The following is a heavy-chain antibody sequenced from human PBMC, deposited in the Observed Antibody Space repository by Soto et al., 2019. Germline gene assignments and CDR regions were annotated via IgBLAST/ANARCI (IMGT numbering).Heavy chain of an antibody. D-gene: IGHD6-19*01. CDR3: ARAATTGIAVAISSFAY. Sequence: QVQLQESGPGLVKPSQTLSLTCTVSGGSISIGGYYWSWIHQHPGKGLEWIGYIYYSGSTYYNPSLKSRVTISVDTCKNQFSLKLSSVTAADTAVYYCARAATTGIAVAISSFAYWGQGTLVTVSS. J-gene: IGHJ4*02. CDR2: IYYSGST. CDR1: GGSISIGGYY. V-gene: IGHV4-31*03.